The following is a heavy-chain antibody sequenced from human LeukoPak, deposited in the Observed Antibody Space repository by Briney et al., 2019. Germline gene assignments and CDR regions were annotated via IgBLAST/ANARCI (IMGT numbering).Heavy chain of an antibody. CDR2: IYNSGSA. J-gene: IGHJ6*02. CDR3: ARHSSGSSWYFGGKSQYYYYGMDV. Sequence: SETLSLTCTLSGGSISSYYWRCIRQPPGEGEGWVGYIYNSGSAPSNPSLKSRVTISVHTSKNQFSLTLSSVTAADTAVYYCARHSSGSSWYFGGKSQYYYYGMDVWGQGTTVTVSS. D-gene: IGHD6-13*01. CDR1: GGSISSYY. V-gene: IGHV4-59*08.